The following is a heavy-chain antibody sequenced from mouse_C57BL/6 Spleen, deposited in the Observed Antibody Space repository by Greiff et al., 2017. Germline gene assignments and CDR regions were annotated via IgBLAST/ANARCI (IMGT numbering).Heavy chain of an antibody. J-gene: IGHJ1*03. CDR2: IDPSDSYT. D-gene: IGHD1-1*01. Sequence: QVQLQQPGAELVRPGTSVKLSCKASGYTFTSYWMHWVKQRPGQGLEWIGVIDPSDSYTNYNQKFKGKATLTVDTSSSTAYVQLSSLTSEDSAVYYCARRYDGSSRWYFDGWGTGATVT. V-gene: IGHV1-59*01. CDR1: GYTFTSYW. CDR3: ARRYDGSSRWYFDG.